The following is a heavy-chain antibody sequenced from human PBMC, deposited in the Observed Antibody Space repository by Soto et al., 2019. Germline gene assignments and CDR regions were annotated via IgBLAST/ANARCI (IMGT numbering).Heavy chain of an antibody. CDR1: GYTFTSYG. D-gene: IGHD3-22*01. CDR3: ARLSDSSGYPYYYYGMDV. CDR2: ISAYNGNT. J-gene: IGHJ6*02. V-gene: IGHV1-18*01. Sequence: ASVKVSCKASGYTFTSYGISWVRQAPGQGLEWMGWISAYNGNTNYAQKLQGRVTMTTDTSTSTAYMELRSLRSDDTAVYYCARLSDSSGYPYYYYGMDVWGQRTTVTVSS.